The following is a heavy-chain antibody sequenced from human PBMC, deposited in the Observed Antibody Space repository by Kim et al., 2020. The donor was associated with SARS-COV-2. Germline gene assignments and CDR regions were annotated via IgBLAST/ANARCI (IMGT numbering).Heavy chain of an antibody. Sequence: SETLSLTCTVSGGSISSYYWSWIRQPAGKGLEWIGRIYTSGSTNYNPSLKSRVTMSVDTSKNQFSLKLSSVTAADTAVYYCARDAVYYDILTGYLPNWYFDLWGRGTLVTVSS. J-gene: IGHJ2*01. D-gene: IGHD3-9*01. V-gene: IGHV4-4*07. CDR2: IYTSGST. CDR1: GGSISSYY. CDR3: ARDAVYYDILTGYLPNWYFDL.